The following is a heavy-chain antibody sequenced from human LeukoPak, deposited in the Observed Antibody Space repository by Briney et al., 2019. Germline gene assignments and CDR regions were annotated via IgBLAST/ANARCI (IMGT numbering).Heavy chain of an antibody. CDR2: IWYDGSNK. V-gene: IGHV3-33*01. CDR1: GFTFSSYG. D-gene: IGHD6-13*01. J-gene: IGHJ4*02. CDR3: ARDGIAAAGALDY. Sequence: HPGRSLRLSCAASGFTFSSYGMHWVRQAPGKGLEWVAVIWYDGSNKYYADSVKGRFTISRDNSKNTLYLQMNSLRAEDTAVYYCARDGIAAAGALDYWGQGTLVTVSS.